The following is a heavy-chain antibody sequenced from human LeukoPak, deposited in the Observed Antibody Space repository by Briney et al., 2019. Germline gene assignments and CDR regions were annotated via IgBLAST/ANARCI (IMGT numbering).Heavy chain of an antibody. J-gene: IGHJ6*03. Sequence: SETLSLTCTVSGGSISSYYWSWIRQPPGKGLEWIGEINHSGSTNYNPSLKSRVTISVDTSKNQFSLKLSSVTAADTAVYYCARAPFYPIFPTFGGVIVLPDYYYYYMDVWGKGTTVTVSS. D-gene: IGHD3-16*02. CDR3: ARAPFYPIFPTFGGVIVLPDYYYYYMDV. CDR2: INHSGST. CDR1: GGSISSYY. V-gene: IGHV4-34*01.